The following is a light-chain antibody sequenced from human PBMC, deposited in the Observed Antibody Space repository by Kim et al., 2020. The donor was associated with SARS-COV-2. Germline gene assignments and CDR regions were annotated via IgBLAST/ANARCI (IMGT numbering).Light chain of an antibody. J-gene: IGKJ4*01. CDR2: AAS. Sequence: ASVGDRVTITCRASQSISTNLNWYQQKSGKAPKLLIYAASSLQGGVPSRFSGSGSGTDFTLTISSLQREDSATYYCQQSNSTPLTFGGGTRVEI. CDR1: QSISTN. V-gene: IGKV1-39*01. CDR3: QQSNSTPLT.